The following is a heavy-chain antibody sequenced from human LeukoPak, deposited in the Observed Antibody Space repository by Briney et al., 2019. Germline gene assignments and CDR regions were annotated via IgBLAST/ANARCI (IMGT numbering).Heavy chain of an antibody. CDR1: GITFSSHA. V-gene: IGHV3-23*01. CDR3: AKAYHDSGCLIDY. J-gene: IGHJ4*02. CDR2: IRGNGATT. Sequence: PGGSLRLPCAASGITFSSHAMTWVRQAPGKGLEWVAAIRGNGATTDYADSVKGWFTISRDNSKSTLYLQMNSLRAEDTAVYYCAKAYHDSGCLIDYWGQGTLVTVSS. D-gene: IGHD6-19*01.